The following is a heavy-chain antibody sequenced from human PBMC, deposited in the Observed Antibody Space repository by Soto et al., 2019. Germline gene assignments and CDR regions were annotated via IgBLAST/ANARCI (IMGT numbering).Heavy chain of an antibody. J-gene: IGHJ5*02. CDR1: GYTFTNYG. CDR3: ARGCISTSCYAPWFDP. D-gene: IGHD2-2*01. Sequence: ASVKVSCKASGYTFTNYGISWVRQAPGQGLEWMGIINPSGGSTSYAQKFQGRVTMTRDTSTSTVYMELSSLRSEDTAVYYCARGCISTSCYAPWFDPWGQGTLVTVSS. V-gene: IGHV1-46*01. CDR2: INPSGGST.